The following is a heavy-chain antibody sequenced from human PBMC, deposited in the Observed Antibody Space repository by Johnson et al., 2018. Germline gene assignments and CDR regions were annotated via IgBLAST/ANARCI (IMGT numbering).Heavy chain of an antibody. CDR1: GFTFRSYA. CDR2: INGGGGNT. Sequence: VQLVESGGGLVQPGGSXRLSCAASGFTFRSYAMGWVRQAPGKGLEWVSGINGGGGNTYYADSVKGRFTISRDNSNNTLFLQMNRLRAEDTAVYYRAKGVVVGLDFQHWGQGTLVTVSS. J-gene: IGHJ1*01. V-gene: IGHV3-23*04. D-gene: IGHD2-21*01. CDR3: AKGVVVGLDFQH.